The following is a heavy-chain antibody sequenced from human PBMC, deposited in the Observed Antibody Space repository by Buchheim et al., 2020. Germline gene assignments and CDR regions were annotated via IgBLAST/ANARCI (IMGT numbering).Heavy chain of an antibody. J-gene: IGHJ4*02. Sequence: EVQLVQSGAEVKKPGESLKISCKGSGYSFTSYWIGWVRQMPGKGLEWMGIIYPGDSDTRYSPPFQGQVTISADKSISTAYPQWSSLKASDTAMYYCAREDSSLGGYYDSSGIVDYWGQGTL. CDR3: AREDSSLGGYYDSSGIVDY. D-gene: IGHD3-22*01. CDR1: GYSFTSYW. CDR2: IYPGDSDT. V-gene: IGHV5-51*01.